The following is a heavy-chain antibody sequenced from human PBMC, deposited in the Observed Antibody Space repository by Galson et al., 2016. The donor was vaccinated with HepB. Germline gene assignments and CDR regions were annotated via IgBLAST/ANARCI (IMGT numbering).Heavy chain of an antibody. Sequence: SETLSLTCSVSGGSISGYYWSWIRQPPGKGLEWIGNIYNTGASKYNPSLKSRVTISADASKNNFSLNLNFVTAADTAVYFCARGDHFDSKAFHIWGRGTMVTVS. D-gene: IGHD3-9*01. CDR3: ARGDHFDSKAFHI. CDR1: GGSISGYY. CDR2: IYNTGAS. J-gene: IGHJ3*02. V-gene: IGHV4-59*01.